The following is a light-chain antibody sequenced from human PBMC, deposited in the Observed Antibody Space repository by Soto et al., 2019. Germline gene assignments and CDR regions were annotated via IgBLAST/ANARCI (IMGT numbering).Light chain of an antibody. V-gene: IGLV2-14*01. J-gene: IGLJ1*01. CDR1: RRDVGGYNY. CDR3: SSYTISNTLPFV. Sequence: LTQPASVSGSPGQSITISCTGTRRDVGGYNYVSWYQQYPGKSPKLLIYEVTHRPSGVSNRFSGSKSGNTASLTISGLQAEDEADYYCSSYTISNTLPFVFGTGTKVTVL. CDR2: EVT.